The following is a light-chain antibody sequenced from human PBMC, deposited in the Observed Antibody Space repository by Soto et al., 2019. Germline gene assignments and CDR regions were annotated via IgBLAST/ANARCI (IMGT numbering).Light chain of an antibody. Sequence: DIVMTQSPDSLAVSLGERATINCRSSQTVVYSSNNKNYLAWYQQKPGQPPKLLIYWASTRASGVPDRFRGSGSGTDFTLTISSLQPEDFATYYCQQSFSTPRFTFGPGTRVDI. J-gene: IGKJ3*01. V-gene: IGKV4-1*01. CDR3: QQSFSTPRFT. CDR1: QTVVYSSNNKNY. CDR2: WAS.